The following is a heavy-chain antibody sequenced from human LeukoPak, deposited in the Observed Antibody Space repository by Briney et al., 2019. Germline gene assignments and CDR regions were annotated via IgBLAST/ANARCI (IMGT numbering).Heavy chain of an antibody. CDR2: TYYRSKWYN. V-gene: IGHV6-1*01. J-gene: IGHJ6*03. CDR1: GDSVSSNSAA. Sequence: SQTLSLTCAISGDSVSSNSAAWNWIRQSPSRGLEWLGRTYYRSKWYNDYAVSVKSRITMNPDTSKNQFSLQLNSVTPEDTAVYYCARGQYSSSWYYYYMDVWGKGTTVTISS. CDR3: ARGQYSSSWYYYYMDV. D-gene: IGHD6-13*01.